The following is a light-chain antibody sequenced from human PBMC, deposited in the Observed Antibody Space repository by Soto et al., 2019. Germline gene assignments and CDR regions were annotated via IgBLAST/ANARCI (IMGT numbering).Light chain of an antibody. CDR1: QSVISTY. V-gene: IGKV3-20*01. CDR2: GAS. Sequence: EIVLTQSPGTLSLSPGERSTLSCRASQSVISTYLAWYQQKPGQAPRLLIYGASSRATGIPDRFSGSGSETDFTLTIRRLEPEDFALYYCQQYGSSAPITFGQGTQLEIK. J-gene: IGKJ5*01. CDR3: QQYGSSAPIT.